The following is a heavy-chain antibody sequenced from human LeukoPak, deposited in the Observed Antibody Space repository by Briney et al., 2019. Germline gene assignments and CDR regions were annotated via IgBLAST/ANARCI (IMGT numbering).Heavy chain of an antibody. D-gene: IGHD6-13*01. V-gene: IGHV1-2*02. CDR2: INPNTGGT. CDR3: ATQPGAAGARGDWFDP. CDR1: GYTFTAYY. J-gene: IGHJ5*02. Sequence: GASVKVSCKASGYTFTAYYIHWVRQAPGQGLEWMGWINPNTGGTNYAQKFQGGVTMTRDTSISTAYMELSSLRSDDTAVYYCATQPGAAGARGDWFDPWAQGTLVTVSS.